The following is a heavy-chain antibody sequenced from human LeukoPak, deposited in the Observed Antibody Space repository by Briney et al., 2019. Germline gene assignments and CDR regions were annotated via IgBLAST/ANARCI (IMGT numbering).Heavy chain of an antibody. CDR3: AREEDTAMETDY. J-gene: IGHJ4*02. D-gene: IGHD5-18*01. V-gene: IGHV1-8*01. CDR2: MNPNSGNT. CDR1: GYTFTSYD. Sequence: ASVKVSCKASGYTFTSYDINWVRQATGQGLEWMGWMNPNSGNTGYAQKFQGRVTMTRNTSISTAYMELSSLRSEDTAVYYCAREEDTAMETDYWGQGTLVTVSS.